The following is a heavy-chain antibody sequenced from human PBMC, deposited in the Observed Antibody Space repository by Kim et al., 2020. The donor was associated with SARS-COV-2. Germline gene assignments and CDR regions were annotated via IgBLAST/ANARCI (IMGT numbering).Heavy chain of an antibody. Sequence: GGSLRLSCAASGFTVSSNYMSWVRQAPGKGLEWVSVIYSGGSTYYADSVKGRFTISRDNSKNTLYLQMNSLRAEDTAVYYCASTIPSRAYYYYYYGMDVWGQGTTVTVSS. CDR1: GFTVSSNY. V-gene: IGHV3-53*01. J-gene: IGHJ6*02. CDR3: ASTIPSRAYYYYYYGMDV. CDR2: IYSGGST. D-gene: IGHD3-9*01.